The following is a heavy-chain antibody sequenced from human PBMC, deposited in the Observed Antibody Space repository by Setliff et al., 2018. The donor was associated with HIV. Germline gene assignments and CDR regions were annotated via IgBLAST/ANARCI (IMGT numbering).Heavy chain of an antibody. J-gene: IGHJ3*01. Sequence: GSVKVSCKASGYTFSSYGISWVRQAPGQGLEWMGWISGYNGNTKYVQKLQGRVTMTTDTSARTVYMELRSLRHDDTAEYFCARVPYRSAWFSGGHDAFDVWGQGTMVTVSS. D-gene: IGHD6-19*01. V-gene: IGHV1-18*01. CDR1: GYTFSSYG. CDR3: ARVPYRSAWFSGGHDAFDV. CDR2: ISGYNGNT.